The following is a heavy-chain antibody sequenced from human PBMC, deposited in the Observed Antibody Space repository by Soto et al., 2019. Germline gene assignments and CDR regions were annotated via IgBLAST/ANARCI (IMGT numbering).Heavy chain of an antibody. CDR3: AKGGYQPLLYWFDP. J-gene: IGHJ5*02. Sequence: QVQLVESGGGVVQPGRSLRLSCAASGFTFSSYGMHWVRQAPGKGLEWVAVISYDGSNKYYADSVKGRFTISRDNSKNTLYLQMNSLRAEDTAVYYCAKGGYQPLLYWFDPWGQGTLVTVSS. D-gene: IGHD2-21*02. CDR1: GFTFSSYG. CDR2: ISYDGSNK. V-gene: IGHV3-30*18.